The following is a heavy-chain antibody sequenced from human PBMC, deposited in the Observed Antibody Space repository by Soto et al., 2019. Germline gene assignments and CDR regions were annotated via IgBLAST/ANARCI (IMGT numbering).Heavy chain of an antibody. CDR1: GFTFSTYA. CDR2: ISDDGTNK. V-gene: IGHV3-30-3*01. CDR3: PREGHGDWFDP. D-gene: IGHD3-10*01. J-gene: IGHJ5*02. Sequence: QVHLVESGGGVVQPGRSLRLCCAASGFTFSTYAMHWVRQAPGKGLEWVATISDDGTNKYYADSVKGRFTISRDNSKDTLYLQMNSLRAEDTAVYYCPREGHGDWFDPWGQGTLVTVSS.